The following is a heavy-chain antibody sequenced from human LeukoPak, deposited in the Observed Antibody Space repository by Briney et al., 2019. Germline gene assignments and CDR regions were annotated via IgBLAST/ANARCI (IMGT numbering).Heavy chain of an antibody. CDR2: ISYDGSNK. CDR3: AKSDTAMVNGYFDY. J-gene: IGHJ4*02. CDR1: GFTFSSYG. Sequence: PGGSLRLSCAASGFTFSSYGMHWVRQAPGKGLEWVAVISYDGSNKYYADSVKGRFTISRDNSKNTLYLQMNSLRAEDTAVYYCAKSDTAMVNGYFDYWGQGTLATVSS. D-gene: IGHD5-18*01. V-gene: IGHV3-30*18.